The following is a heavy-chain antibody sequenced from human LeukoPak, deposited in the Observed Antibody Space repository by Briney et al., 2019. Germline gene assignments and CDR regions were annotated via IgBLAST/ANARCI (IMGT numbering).Heavy chain of an antibody. CDR2: ISGSGGNT. D-gene: IGHD4-23*01. CDR1: GLPFSIYA. CDR3: AKDQYGGNPQYYFDY. Sequence: GGSLTLSCAASGLPFSIYAMSWVRQAPGKGPDWVSSISGSGGNTYYADSVKGRFTISRDNSKNTLYLQMNSLRAEDTAVYYCAKDQYGGNPQYYFDYWGQGTLVTVSS. J-gene: IGHJ4*02. V-gene: IGHV3-23*01.